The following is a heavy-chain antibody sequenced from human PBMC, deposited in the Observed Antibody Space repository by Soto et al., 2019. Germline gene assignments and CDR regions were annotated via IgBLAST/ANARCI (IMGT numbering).Heavy chain of an antibody. Sequence: EVQLVESGGGLVQPGGSLRLPCADSGFTFSTYWVTWVRQPPGKGLEWVASINQDGSERYYVDSVRGRFTISRDNAKNSLYLQMNSLRAEDTAVYYCVCGGNFFVYWGQGTLVTVSP. J-gene: IGHJ4*02. CDR3: VCGGNFFVY. V-gene: IGHV3-7*01. D-gene: IGHD3-16*01. CDR1: GFTFSTYW. CDR2: INQDGSER.